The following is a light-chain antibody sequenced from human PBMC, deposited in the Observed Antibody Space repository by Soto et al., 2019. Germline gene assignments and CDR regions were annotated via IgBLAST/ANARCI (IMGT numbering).Light chain of an antibody. V-gene: IGKV3-20*01. CDR3: QQYGSSLYT. J-gene: IGKJ2*01. CDR1: QSVSSSY. Sequence: EIVLTQSPGTLSLSPGERATLSCRASQSVSSSYLAWYQQKPGQAPRLLIYDASSRATGIPDRFSGSVSGTDFTLTISRLEPEDFAVYYCQQYGSSLYTFGQGTQLEIK. CDR2: DAS.